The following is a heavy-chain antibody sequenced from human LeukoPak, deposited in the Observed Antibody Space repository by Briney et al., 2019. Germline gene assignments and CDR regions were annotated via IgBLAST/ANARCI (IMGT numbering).Heavy chain of an antibody. CDR3: ATRTTITMVRGVPNGYYGMDV. CDR1: GGSFSGYY. V-gene: IGHV4-34*01. CDR2: INHSGST. Sequence: PSETLSLTCAVYGGSFSGYYWSWIRQPPGKGLEWIGEINHSGSTNYNPSLKSRVTISVDTSKNQFSLKLSSVTAADTAVYYCATRTTITMVRGVPNGYYGMDVWGQGTTVTVSS. J-gene: IGHJ6*02. D-gene: IGHD3-10*01.